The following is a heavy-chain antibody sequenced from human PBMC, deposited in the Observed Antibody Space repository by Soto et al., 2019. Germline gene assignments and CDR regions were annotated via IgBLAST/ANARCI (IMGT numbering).Heavy chain of an antibody. CDR2: INHSGST. CDR3: ARACPMKNWFDP. J-gene: IGHJ5*02. D-gene: IGHD3-22*01. CDR1: GGSFSGYY. Sequence: QVQLQQWGAGLLKPSETLSLTCAVYGGSFSGYYWSWIRQPPGKGLEWIGEINHSGSTNYNPSLKSRIPISVDTSKNQFSLKLSSVTAADTAVYYCARACPMKNWFDPWGQGTLVTVFS. V-gene: IGHV4-34*01.